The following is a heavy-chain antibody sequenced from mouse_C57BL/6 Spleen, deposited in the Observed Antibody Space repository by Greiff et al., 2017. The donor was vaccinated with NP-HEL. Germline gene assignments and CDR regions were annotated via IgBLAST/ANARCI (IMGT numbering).Heavy chain of an antibody. Sequence: VKLQESGAELVRPGTSVKVSCKASGYAFTNYLIEWVKQRPGQGLEWIGVINPGSGGTNYNEKFKGKATLTADKSSSTAYMQLSSLTSEDSAVYFCARGSNGAMDYWGQGTSVTVSS. CDR2: INPGSGGT. CDR3: ARGSNGAMDY. J-gene: IGHJ4*01. CDR1: GYAFTNYL. V-gene: IGHV1-54*01. D-gene: IGHD2-5*01.